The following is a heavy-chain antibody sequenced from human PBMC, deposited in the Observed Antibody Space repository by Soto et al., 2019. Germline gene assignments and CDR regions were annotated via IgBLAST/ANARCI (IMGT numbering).Heavy chain of an antibody. CDR1: GGSFSGYH. CDR3: ARGGPRGYSYGQGDYYYYGMDV. CDR2: INHSGST. V-gene: IGHV4-34*01. D-gene: IGHD5-18*01. Sequence: PSETLSLTCAVYGGSFSGYHWSWIRQPPGKGLEWIGEINHSGSTNYNPSLKSRVTISVDTSKNQFSLKLSSVTAADTAVYYCARGGPRGYSYGQGDYYYYGMDVWGQGTTVTVSS. J-gene: IGHJ6*02.